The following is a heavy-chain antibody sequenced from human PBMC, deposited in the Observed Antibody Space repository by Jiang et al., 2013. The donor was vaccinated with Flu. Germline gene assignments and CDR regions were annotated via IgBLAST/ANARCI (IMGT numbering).Heavy chain of an antibody. V-gene: IGHV3-23*01. CDR1: GITFSSYA. Sequence: GLVQPGGSLRLSCAASGITFSSYAMSWVRQAPGKGLEWVSSIGDNGRSTYYADSVRGRFTISRDNSKNTLYLQMNRLRAEDTAVYYCAKIYSGAYWGQGTLVTVSS. D-gene: IGHD5-12*01. CDR3: AKIYSGAY. CDR2: IGDNGRST. J-gene: IGHJ4*01.